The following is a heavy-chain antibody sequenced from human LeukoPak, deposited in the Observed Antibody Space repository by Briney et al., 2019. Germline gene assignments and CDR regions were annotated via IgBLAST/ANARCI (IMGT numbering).Heavy chain of an antibody. D-gene: IGHD4-17*01. J-gene: IGHJ4*02. CDR3: ASSYGPTIYYFDY. CDR2: ISPYTGNT. CDR1: GCSFTSYG. Sequence: GSSVKVSCKASGCSFTSYGISGVQQAAGQGLEWMGWISPYTGNTTYAQKLQGRVTMTTDTSTSTAYLELRSLRSDDTAVYYCASSYGPTIYYFDYWDQGTLVTVSS. V-gene: IGHV1-18*01.